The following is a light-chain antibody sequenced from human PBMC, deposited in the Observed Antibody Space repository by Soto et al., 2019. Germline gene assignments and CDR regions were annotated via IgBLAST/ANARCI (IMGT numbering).Light chain of an antibody. V-gene: IGKV1-39*01. CDR2: AAS. CDR3: QQSYSTPRT. Sequence: IQMSQSPSSLSASVGDRVAITCRASQSISTFLNWYQQKPGKAPNLLIYAASTLQSGVPSRFSGGGSGTAFTLTISSLQPEDFATYYCQQSYSTPRTFGQGTKVDIK. J-gene: IGKJ1*01. CDR1: QSISTF.